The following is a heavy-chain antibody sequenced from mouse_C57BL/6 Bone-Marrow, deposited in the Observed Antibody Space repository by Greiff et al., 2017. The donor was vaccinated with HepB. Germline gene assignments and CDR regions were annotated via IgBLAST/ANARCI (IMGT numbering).Heavy chain of an antibody. D-gene: IGHD1-1*02. CDR2: INPNNGGT. Sequence: EVQLQQSGPELVKPGASVKISCKASGYTFTDYYMNWVKQSHGKSLEWIGDINPNNGGTSYNQKFKGKATLTVDKSSSTAYMELRSLTSEDSAVYYCARSGVVAWFAYWGQGTLVTVSA. CDR1: GYTFTDYY. CDR3: ARSGVVAWFAY. V-gene: IGHV1-26*01. J-gene: IGHJ3*01.